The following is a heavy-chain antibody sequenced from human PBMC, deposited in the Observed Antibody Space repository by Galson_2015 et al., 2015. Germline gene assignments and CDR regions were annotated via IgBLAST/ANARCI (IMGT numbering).Heavy chain of an antibody. V-gene: IGHV3-11*03. CDR1: RFIFSNYY. CDR2: ISSTADYT. CDR3: ARYYYGSGTCNLDA. J-gene: IGHJ6*04. D-gene: IGHD3-10*01. Sequence: SLRLSCAASRFIFSNYYMSWIRQAPGKGLEWVSYISSTADYTNYADSVKGRFAISRDNAKNSLFLQMNSLTAEDTGVYFCARYYYGSGTCNLDAWGKGTMVTVSS.